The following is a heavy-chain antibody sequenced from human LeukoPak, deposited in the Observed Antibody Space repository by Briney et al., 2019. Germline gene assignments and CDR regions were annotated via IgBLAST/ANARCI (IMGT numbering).Heavy chain of an antibody. D-gene: IGHD1-1*01. CDR2: INPRGGST. CDR1: GYTFTSYY. J-gene: IGHJ4*02. V-gene: IGHV1-46*01. Sequence: GASVKVSCKASGYTFTSYYMHWVRQAPGQGLEWMGIINPRGGSTSYAQKFQGRVTMTRDTSTSTVYMELSSLRSEDTAVYYCARVLERNLDFDYWGQGTLVTVSS. CDR3: ARVLERNLDFDY.